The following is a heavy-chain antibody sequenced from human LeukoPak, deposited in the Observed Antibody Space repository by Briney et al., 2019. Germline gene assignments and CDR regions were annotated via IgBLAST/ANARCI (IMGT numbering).Heavy chain of an antibody. J-gene: IGHJ4*02. CDR2: IYSGGST. CDR1: GFTVSSNY. CDR3: ARDSGSYYPAYYFDY. Sequence: GGSLRLSCAASGFTVSSNYMSWVRQAPGKGLEWVSVIYSGGSTYYADSVKGRFTISRDNSKNTLYLQMNSLRAEDTAVYYCARDSGSYYPAYYFDYWGQGTLVTVSS. V-gene: IGHV3-53*05. D-gene: IGHD1-26*01.